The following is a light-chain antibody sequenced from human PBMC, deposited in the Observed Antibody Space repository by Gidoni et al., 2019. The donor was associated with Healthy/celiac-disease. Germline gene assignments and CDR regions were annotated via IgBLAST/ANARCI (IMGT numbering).Light chain of an antibody. Sequence: SYELTQPPSVSVSPGQPASITCSGDKLGDKSACWYQQKPGPSPVLVIYQDSKRPSGIPERFSGSNSGNTATLTISGTQAMDEADYYCQAWDSSTVVFGGGTKLTVL. CDR1: KLGDKS. CDR2: QDS. J-gene: IGLJ2*01. V-gene: IGLV3-1*01. CDR3: QAWDSSTVV.